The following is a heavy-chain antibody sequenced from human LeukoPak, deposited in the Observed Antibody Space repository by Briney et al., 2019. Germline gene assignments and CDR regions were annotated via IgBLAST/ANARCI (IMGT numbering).Heavy chain of an antibody. CDR2: ISGSGGST. V-gene: IGHV3-23*01. CDR3: AKDQGEWFGELPIR. Sequence: GGSLRLSCAASGFTFSSYGMSWVRQAPGKGLEWVSAISGSGGSTYYADSVKGRFTISRDNSKNTLYLQMNSLRAEDTAVYYCAKDQGEWFGELPIRWGQGTLVTVSS. CDR1: GFTFSSYG. J-gene: IGHJ4*02. D-gene: IGHD3-10*01.